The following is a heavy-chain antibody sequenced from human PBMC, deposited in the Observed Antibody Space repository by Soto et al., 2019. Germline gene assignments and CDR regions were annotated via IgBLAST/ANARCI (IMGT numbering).Heavy chain of an antibody. CDR1: GGSLSGNY. V-gene: IGHV4-34*01. J-gene: IGHJ6*03. CDR3: AGGLARERYYYYMDV. Sequence: LSLTCAVYGGSLSGNYWGWIRQPPGKGLEWIGETHHSGSTAYNPSLKSRVTISVDTSKNQFSLKLSSVTAADTAVYYCAGGLARERYYYYMDVWGKGTTVTVSS. CDR2: THHSGST.